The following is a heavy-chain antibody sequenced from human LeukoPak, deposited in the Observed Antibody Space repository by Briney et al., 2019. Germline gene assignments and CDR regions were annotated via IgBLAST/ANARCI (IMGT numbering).Heavy chain of an antibody. J-gene: IGHJ4*02. CDR1: GFTFDDYA. V-gene: IGHV3-9*01. CDR2: ISWNGGSI. CDR3: AKVGVRDGYKVDLFYYFDY. Sequence: GGSLRLSCAASGFTFDDYAMHWVRQAPGKGLEWVSGISWNGGSIGYADSVKGRFTISRDNAKNSLYLQMNSLRAEDTALYYCAKVGVRDGYKVDLFYYFDYWGQGTMVTVSS. D-gene: IGHD2-21*01.